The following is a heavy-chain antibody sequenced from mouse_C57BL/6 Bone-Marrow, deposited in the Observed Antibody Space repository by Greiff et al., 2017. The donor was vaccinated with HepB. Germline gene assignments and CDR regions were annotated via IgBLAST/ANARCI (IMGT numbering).Heavy chain of an antibody. V-gene: IGHV2-9-1*01. CDR3: ARNRLYGSSSYYYAMDY. Sequence: VHLVESGPGLVAPSQSLSITCTVSGFSLTSYAISWVRQPPGKGLEWLGVIWSGGGTNYNSAHKYRLSISKDNSTSQVFLKMNSLLTDDTARYYCARNRLYGSSSYYYAMDYWGQGTSVTVSS. CDR2: IWSGGGT. CDR1: GFSLTSYA. D-gene: IGHD1-1*01. J-gene: IGHJ4*01.